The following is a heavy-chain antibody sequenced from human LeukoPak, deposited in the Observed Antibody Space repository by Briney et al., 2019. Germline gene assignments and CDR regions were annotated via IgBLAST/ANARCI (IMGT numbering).Heavy chain of an antibody. CDR1: GGSIGSGGYS. J-gene: IGHJ4*02. Sequence: PSETLSLTCAVSGGSIGSGGYSWSWIRQPPGKGLEWIGEINHSGSTNYNPSLKSRVTISVDTSKNQFSLKLSSVTAADTAVYYCARESELPRWGQGTLVTVSS. CDR3: ARESELPR. CDR2: INHSGST. D-gene: IGHD1-26*01. V-gene: IGHV4-30-2*01.